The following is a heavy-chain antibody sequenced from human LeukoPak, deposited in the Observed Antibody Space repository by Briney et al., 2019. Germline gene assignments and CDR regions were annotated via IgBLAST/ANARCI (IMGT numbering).Heavy chain of an antibody. CDR2: INPNSGGT. Sequence: ASVKVSCKASGYTVTAYYMYWVRQAPGQGLECMGRINPNSGGTNYAQKFQGRVTMTRDTSISTAYMELSSLRSEDTAVYYCARDTAAHIWSYYFDYWGQGTLVTVSS. J-gene: IGHJ4*02. D-gene: IGHD6-13*01. V-gene: IGHV1-2*06. CDR1: GYTVTAYY. CDR3: ARDTAAHIWSYYFDY.